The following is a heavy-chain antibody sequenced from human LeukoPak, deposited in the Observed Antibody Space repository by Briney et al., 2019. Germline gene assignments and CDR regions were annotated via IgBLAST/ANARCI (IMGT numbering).Heavy chain of an antibody. V-gene: IGHV1-46*01. CDR1: GYTFTSNY. J-gene: IGHJ4*02. CDR3: ARDQEGFDY. CDR2: IYPRDGST. Sequence: ASVKVSCKAAGYTFTSNYIHWVRQAPGQGLEWMGMIYPRDGSTSYAQKFQGRVTVTRDTSTSTVHMELSGLRSEDTAVYYCARDQEGFDYWGQGTLVTVSS.